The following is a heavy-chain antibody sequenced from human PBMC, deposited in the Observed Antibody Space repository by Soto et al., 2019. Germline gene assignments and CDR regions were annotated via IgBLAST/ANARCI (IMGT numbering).Heavy chain of an antibody. V-gene: IGHV3-23*01. D-gene: IGHD6-13*01. CDR3: AKENGYSSSWFEFDY. CDR1: GFTFSSYA. J-gene: IGHJ4*02. CDR2: IGARSGST. Sequence: PGGSLRLSCAASGFTFSSYAMSWVRQAPGKGLEWVSAIGARSGSTYYADSVKGRFTISRDTSKNTLYLQMNSLRVEDTAIYYCAKENGYSSSWFEFDYWGQGTLVTVSS.